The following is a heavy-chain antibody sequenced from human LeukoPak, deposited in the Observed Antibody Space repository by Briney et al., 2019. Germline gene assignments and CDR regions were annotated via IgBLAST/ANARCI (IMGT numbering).Heavy chain of an antibody. J-gene: IGHJ5*02. CDR3: ARGTDTYDKGWFDP. CDR1: GGSISSGGYY. CDR2: IYYSGNT. D-gene: IGHD5-18*01. Sequence: SETLSLTCTVSGGSISSGGYYWSWIRQHPGKGLEWIGYIYYSGNTYYNPSLKSRVTISVDTSKNQFSLKLTSVTAADTAVYYCARGTDTYDKGWFDPWGQGTLVTVSS. V-gene: IGHV4-31*03.